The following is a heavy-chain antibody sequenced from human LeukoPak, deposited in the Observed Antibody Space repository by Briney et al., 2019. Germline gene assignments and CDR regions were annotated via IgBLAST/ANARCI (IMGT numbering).Heavy chain of an antibody. D-gene: IGHD3-22*01. CDR1: GGAISSYY. CDR3: ARSSSPASGSYGYFDF. Sequence: PSETLSLTCTVSGGAISSYYWSWIRQPPGKGLEWIGYIYYSGSTNYNPSLKSRVTISVDTSKNQFSQKLSSVTAADTAVYYCARSSSPASGSYGYFDFWGQGTLVTVSS. V-gene: IGHV4-59*01. J-gene: IGHJ4*02. CDR2: IYYSGST.